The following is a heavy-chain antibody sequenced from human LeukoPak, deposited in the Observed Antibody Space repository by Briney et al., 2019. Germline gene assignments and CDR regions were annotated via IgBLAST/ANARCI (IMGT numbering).Heavy chain of an antibody. D-gene: IGHD5-12*01. Sequence: SETLSLTCTVSGGSLCNYYWSWIRQPPGKGLEWIGYIFYSGSTNYNPSLKSRVTISEDTTKNQFSLNLTSVTAADTAVYYCARYTPKKMVNGLRTFDIWGQGTMVTVSS. CDR1: GGSLCNYY. CDR3: ARYTPKKMVNGLRTFDI. V-gene: IGHV4-59*01. CDR2: IFYSGST. J-gene: IGHJ3*02.